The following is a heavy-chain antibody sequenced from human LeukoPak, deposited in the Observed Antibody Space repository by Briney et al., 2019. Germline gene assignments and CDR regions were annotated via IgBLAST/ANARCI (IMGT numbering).Heavy chain of an antibody. CDR2: INPSGGST. CDR1: GYTFTSYG. D-gene: IGHD3-16*01. CDR3: AGTSYDYVWGSSHAFDI. Sequence: ASVKVSCKASGYTFTSYGISWVRQAPGQGLEWMGIINPSGGSTSYAQKFQGRVTMTRDMSASTVYMELSSLRSGDTAVYYCAGTSYDYVWGSSHAFDIWGQGTMVTVSS. V-gene: IGHV1-46*01. J-gene: IGHJ3*02.